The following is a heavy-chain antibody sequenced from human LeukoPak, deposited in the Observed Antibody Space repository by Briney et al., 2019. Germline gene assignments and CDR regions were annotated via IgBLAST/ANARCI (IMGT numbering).Heavy chain of an antibody. J-gene: IGHJ4*02. V-gene: IGHV3-30*02. CDR1: GFTFSSYA. Sequence: GGSLRLSCAASGFTFSSYAMHWVRQAPGKGLEWVTFIRYDGSNKYYADSVKGRFTISRDNSKNTLYLQMNSLRADDTAVYYCARDDTTSGYYEFGYWGQGTLVTVSS. D-gene: IGHD5-12*01. CDR2: IRYDGSNK. CDR3: ARDDTTSGYYEFGY.